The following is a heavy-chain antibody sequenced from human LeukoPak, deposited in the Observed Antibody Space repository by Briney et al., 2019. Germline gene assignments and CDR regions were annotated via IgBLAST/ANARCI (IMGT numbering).Heavy chain of an antibody. Sequence: PGGSLRLSCAASGFTFSSYEMNWVRQAPGKGLEWVSYIRSSGSTIYYADSVKGRFTISRDNAKNSLYLQMNSLRAEDTAVYYCARSPPPYYYDSSGYSPLDYWGQGTLVTVSS. CDR2: IRSSGSTI. D-gene: IGHD3-22*01. CDR1: GFTFSSYE. CDR3: ARSPPPYYYDSSGYSPLDY. V-gene: IGHV3-48*03. J-gene: IGHJ4*02.